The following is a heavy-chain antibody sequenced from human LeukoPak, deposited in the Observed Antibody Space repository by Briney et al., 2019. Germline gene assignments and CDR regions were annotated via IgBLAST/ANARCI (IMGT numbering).Heavy chain of an antibody. CDR1: GFTFSNYW. CDR2: INSDGTST. CDR3: ARITGYTYGSGDY. D-gene: IGHD5-18*01. V-gene: IGHV3-74*01. J-gene: IGHJ4*02. Sequence: PGGPLRLSCAASGFTFSNYWMHWVRQAPGKGLVWVSRINSDGTSTTYADSVKGRFTISRDNAKNTLYLQMNSLRAEDTAVYYCARITGYTYGSGDYWGQGTLLTVSS.